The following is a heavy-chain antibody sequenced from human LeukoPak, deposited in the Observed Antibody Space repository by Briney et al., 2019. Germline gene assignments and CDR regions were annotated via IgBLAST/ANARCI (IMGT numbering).Heavy chain of an antibody. CDR1: GYTFTSYG. D-gene: IGHD3-3*01. Sequence: ASVKVSCKASGYTFTSYGFSWVRQAPGQGLEWMGWISAYNGRTKYSQKLQGRVTMTIDTSTSTAYMELRSLRFDDTAVYYCARDSPTIFGVVVGNYMDVWGKGTTVTVSS. V-gene: IGHV1-18*01. CDR2: ISAYNGRT. J-gene: IGHJ6*03. CDR3: ARDSPTIFGVVVGNYMDV.